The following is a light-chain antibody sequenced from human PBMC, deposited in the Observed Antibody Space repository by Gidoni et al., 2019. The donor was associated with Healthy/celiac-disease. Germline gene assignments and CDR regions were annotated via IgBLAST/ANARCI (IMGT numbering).Light chain of an antibody. CDR3: AAWDDSLRGWV. V-gene: IGLV1-47*01. J-gene: IGLJ3*02. CDR2: RNN. Sequence: QSVLTQPPSASGTPGQRVTISCSGSSSNIGSNYVYWYQQLPGTAPKLLIYRNNQRPSRVPDRFSGSKAGTSASLAISGLRSEDEADYYCAAWDDSLRGWVFGGGTKLTVL. CDR1: SSNIGSNY.